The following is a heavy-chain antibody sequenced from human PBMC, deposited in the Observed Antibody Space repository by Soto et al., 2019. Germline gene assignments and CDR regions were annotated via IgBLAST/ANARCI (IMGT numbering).Heavy chain of an antibody. CDR3: VKARLEYLSYFDS. Sequence: QVQLMQSGGGVVQPGRSLRLSCADSGFIFSDYGMHWVRQAPGKGLDGVAVISDDGTNKYYTDSLKGRFIISRDNSKNTLYLQMNSLRPEDTAVYYCVKARLEYLSYFDSWGQGTLVTVSS. D-gene: IGHD1-1*01. V-gene: IGHV3-30*18. CDR2: ISDDGTNK. CDR1: GFIFSDYG. J-gene: IGHJ4*02.